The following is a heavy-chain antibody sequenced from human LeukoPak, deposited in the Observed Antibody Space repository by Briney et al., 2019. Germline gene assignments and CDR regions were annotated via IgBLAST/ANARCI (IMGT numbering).Heavy chain of an antibody. CDR3: AKDSPSRTATTEVPVDC. V-gene: IGHV3-23*01. D-gene: IGHD1/OR15-1a*01. CDR2: ISGNGGST. J-gene: IGHJ4*02. Sequence: GGSLRLSCAASGFTFTSYAMSWVRQAPGKGLEWVTAISGNGGSTYFADSVRGRFTISRDNAKNSLYLQMNSLRAEDTAVYYCAKDSPSRTATTEVPVDCWGQGTLVTVSS. CDR1: GFTFTSYA.